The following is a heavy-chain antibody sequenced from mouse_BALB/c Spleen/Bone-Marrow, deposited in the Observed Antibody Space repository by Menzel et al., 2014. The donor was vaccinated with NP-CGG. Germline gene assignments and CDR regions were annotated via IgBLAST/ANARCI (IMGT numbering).Heavy chain of an antibody. CDR2: IYPGNGDT. D-gene: IGHD1-1*01. Sequence: QVQLQQSGAGLVKPGASVKMSCKASGYTFTSYNLHWVKLTPGQGLEWIGAIYPGNGDTSYNQKLKGKSTLTADKSSSTAFMQLSSLASEDAAVYYCAKTDNYHGDMADWGQGTSVTVSS. CDR1: GYTFTSYN. J-gene: IGHJ4*01. V-gene: IGHV1-12*01. CDR3: AKTDNYHGDMAD.